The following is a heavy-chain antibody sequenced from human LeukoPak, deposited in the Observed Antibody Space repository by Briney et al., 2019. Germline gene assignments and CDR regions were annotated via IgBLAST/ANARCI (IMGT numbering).Heavy chain of an antibody. D-gene: IGHD3-3*01. Sequence: GSSVKVSCKASGGTFSSYAISWVRQAPGQGLEWMGRIIPILGIANYAQKFQGRVTITADKSTSTAYMELSSLRSEDTAVYYCARGGQIFGVVIDYWGQGTLVTVSS. J-gene: IGHJ4*02. V-gene: IGHV1-69*04. CDR2: IIPILGIA. CDR1: GGTFSSYA. CDR3: ARGGQIFGVVIDY.